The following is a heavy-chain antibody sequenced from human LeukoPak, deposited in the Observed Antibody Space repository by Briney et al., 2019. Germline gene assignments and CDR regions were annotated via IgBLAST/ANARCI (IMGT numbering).Heavy chain of an antibody. J-gene: IGHJ4*02. CDR2: IQARLNT. CDR3: ARTPIYYFDNSGYYN. Sequence: PSEALSLTCTVPGGSISIYHWSWIRQPAGKGLELIGLIQARLNTNYNPSLKSRVTMSIDTSKTQFSLKLTSVTAADTAVYYCARTPIYYFDNSGYYNWGQGTLVTVSS. V-gene: IGHV4-4*07. CDR1: GGSISIYH. D-gene: IGHD3-22*01.